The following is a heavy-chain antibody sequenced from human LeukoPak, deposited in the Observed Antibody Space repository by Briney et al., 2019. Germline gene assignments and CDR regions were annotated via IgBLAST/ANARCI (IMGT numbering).Heavy chain of an antibody. CDR2: IIPIFGTA. J-gene: IGHJ5*02. D-gene: IGHD6-13*01. V-gene: IGHV1-69*13. CDR3: ARDSSSWHEVDWFDP. Sequence: SVKVSCTASGGTFSSYAISWVRQAPGQGLEWMGGIIPIFGTANYAQKFQGRVTITADESTSTAYMELSSLRSEDTAVYYCARDSSSWHEVDWFDPWGQGTLVTVSS. CDR1: GGTFSSYA.